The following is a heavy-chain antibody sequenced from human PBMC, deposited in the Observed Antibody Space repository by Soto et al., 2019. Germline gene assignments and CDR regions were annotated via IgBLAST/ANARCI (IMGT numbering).Heavy chain of an antibody. CDR1: GGTFSSYA. Sequence: SVKVCCKASGGTFSSYAISWVRQAPGQGLEWMGGIIPIFGTANYAQKFQGRVTITADESTSTAYMELSSLRSEDTAVYYCARVLSGYQNWFDPWGQGTLVTVSS. J-gene: IGHJ5*02. V-gene: IGHV1-69*13. D-gene: IGHD5-12*01. CDR2: IIPIFGTA. CDR3: ARVLSGYQNWFDP.